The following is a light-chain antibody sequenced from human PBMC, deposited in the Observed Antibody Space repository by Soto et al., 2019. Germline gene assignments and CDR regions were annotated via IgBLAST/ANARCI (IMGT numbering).Light chain of an antibody. J-gene: IGKJ1*01. CDR1: QSISSW. CDR2: KAS. CDR3: QQYNSYLWT. V-gene: IGKV1-5*03. Sequence: DIQMTQSPSTLSASVGDRVTITCRARQSISSWLAWYQQKPGKAPKLLIYKASSLESGVPSRFSGSGSGTEFTLTISSLEPDDFATYDCQQYNSYLWTFGQGTKVEIK.